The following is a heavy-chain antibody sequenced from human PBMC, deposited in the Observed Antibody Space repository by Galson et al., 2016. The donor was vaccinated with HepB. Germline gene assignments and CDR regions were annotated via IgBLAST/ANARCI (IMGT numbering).Heavy chain of an antibody. Sequence: SLRLSCAASGFTFRTYSMSWVRQAPGKGLEWVSSTSTGTGYKYYADSVKGRFTISRDDAKNSLYLQMNSLRAEDTAVYYCAKSSEGLLRFSGMDVWGQGTTVTVSS. CDR3: AKSSEGLLRFSGMDV. D-gene: IGHD2-21*02. J-gene: IGHJ6*02. CDR2: TSTGTGYK. V-gene: IGHV3-21*01. CDR1: GFTFRTYS.